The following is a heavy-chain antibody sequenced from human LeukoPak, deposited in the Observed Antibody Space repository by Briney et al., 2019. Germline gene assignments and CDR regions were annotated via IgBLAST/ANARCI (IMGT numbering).Heavy chain of an antibody. J-gene: IGHJ4*02. CDR3: AREGLGYCSSTSCYTY. CDR2: IYYSGST. Sequence: SQTLSLTCTVSRGSISSGDYYWSWIRQPPGKGLEWIGYIYYSGSTYYNPSLKSRVTISVDTSKNQFSLKLSSVTAADTAVYYCAREGLGYCSSTSCYTYWGQGTLVTVSS. D-gene: IGHD2-2*02. CDR1: RGSISSGDYY. V-gene: IGHV4-30-4*08.